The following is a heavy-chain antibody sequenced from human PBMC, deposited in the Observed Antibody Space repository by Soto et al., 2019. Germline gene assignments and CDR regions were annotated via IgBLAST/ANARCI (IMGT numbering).Heavy chain of an antibody. D-gene: IGHD2-15*01. CDR1: VFTCSSFA. V-gene: IGHV3-23*01. CDR2: ISASGDNT. CDR3: ATLKAGYCSGGSCDHEHYGMHI. J-gene: IGHJ6*02. Sequence: GSLRLSSEASVFTCSSFAIIWVRQAPGRGLDWVSSISASGDNTYYADSVKGRFTISRDNSKNSLYLHMISLRAEDTAIYYCATLKAGYCSGGSCDHEHYGMHIWGQGTKVTVS.